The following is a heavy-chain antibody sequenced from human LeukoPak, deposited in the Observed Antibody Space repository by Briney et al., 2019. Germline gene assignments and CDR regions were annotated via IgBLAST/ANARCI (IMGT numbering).Heavy chain of an antibody. CDR2: ISRSGSHI. Sequence: PGGSLRLSCAASGFTFSDYYMSWIRQAPGKGLEWVSYISRSGSHIYYADSVKGRFTISRDDAKNSLYLQMDSLRVEDTAVYYCARDRTPEVPPPQYWGRGPLVPVPS. J-gene: IGHJ4*02. D-gene: IGHD1-14*01. CDR3: ARDRTPEVPPPQY. CDR1: GFTFSDYY. V-gene: IGHV3-11*01.